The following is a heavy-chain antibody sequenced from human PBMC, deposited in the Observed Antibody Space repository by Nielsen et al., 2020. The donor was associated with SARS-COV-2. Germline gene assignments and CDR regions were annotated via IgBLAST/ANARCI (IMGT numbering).Heavy chain of an antibody. D-gene: IGHD3-10*01. CDR2: IYYSGST. Sequence: LETLSLTCTVSGGSISSYYWSWIRQPPGKGLEWIGYIYYSGSTNYNPSLKSRVTISVDTSKNQFSLKLSSVTAADTAVYYCARVRYYGSGSYYIGAFDIWGQGTMVTVSS. J-gene: IGHJ3*02. V-gene: IGHV4-59*01. CDR3: ARVRYYGSGSYYIGAFDI. CDR1: GGSISSYY.